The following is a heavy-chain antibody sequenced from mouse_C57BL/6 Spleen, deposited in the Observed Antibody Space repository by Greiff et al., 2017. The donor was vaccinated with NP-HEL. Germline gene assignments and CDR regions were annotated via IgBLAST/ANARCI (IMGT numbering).Heavy chain of an antibody. CDR3: ARSDGYYGSISWFAY. Sequence: QVQLQQSGPELVKPGASVKISCKASGYAFSSSWMNWVKQRPGKGLEWIGRIYPGDGDTNYNGKFTGKATLTADKSSSTAYMQLSSLTSEDSAVYVCARSDGYYGSISWFAYWGQGTLVTVSA. CDR2: IYPGDGDT. J-gene: IGHJ3*01. V-gene: IGHV1-82*01. D-gene: IGHD1-1*01. CDR1: GYAFSSSW.